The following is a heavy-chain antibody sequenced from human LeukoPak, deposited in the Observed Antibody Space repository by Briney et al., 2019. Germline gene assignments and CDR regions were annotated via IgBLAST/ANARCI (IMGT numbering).Heavy chain of an antibody. Sequence: PGGSLRLSCAASGFTFSKYDMHWIRQATGKGLEWVSVIGPAGDTYYLGSVKGRFTISRENAKNSLSLQMNSLRAGDTAVYYCARGGSGWSFEYWGQGILVTVSS. CDR3: ARGGSGWSFEY. CDR1: GFTFSKYD. CDR2: IGPAGDT. V-gene: IGHV3-13*04. J-gene: IGHJ4*02. D-gene: IGHD6-19*01.